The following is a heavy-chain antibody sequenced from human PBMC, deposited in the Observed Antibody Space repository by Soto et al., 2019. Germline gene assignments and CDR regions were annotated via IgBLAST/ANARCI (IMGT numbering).Heavy chain of an antibody. CDR2: ISYDGSNK. CDR1: GFTFSSYA. J-gene: IGHJ4*02. Sequence: PGGSLRLSCAASGFTFSSYAMHWVRQAPGKGLEWVAVISYDGSNKYYADSVKGRFTISRDNSKNTLYLQMNSLRAEDTAVYYCARGYGTYGDYRGGFDYWGQGPLVTVSS. D-gene: IGHD4-17*01. CDR3: ARGYGTYGDYRGGFDY. V-gene: IGHV3-30-3*01.